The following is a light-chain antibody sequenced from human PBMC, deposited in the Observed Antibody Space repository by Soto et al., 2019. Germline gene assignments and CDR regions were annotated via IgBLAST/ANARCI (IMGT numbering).Light chain of an antibody. CDR2: DAS. Sequence: EVLLTQSPATLSLSPGERATLSCRASENIVNYLAWYQQIPGQPPRLLIYDASKRATGIPARFSGSGSGTDFTLTISSLEPEDFAVYYCHQATFGGGTRVEI. J-gene: IGKJ4*01. CDR1: ENIVNY. CDR3: HQAT. V-gene: IGKV3-11*01.